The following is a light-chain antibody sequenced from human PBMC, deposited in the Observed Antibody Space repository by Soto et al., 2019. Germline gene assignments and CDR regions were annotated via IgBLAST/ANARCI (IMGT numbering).Light chain of an antibody. CDR1: QSLVKTHGITY. CDR3: THGTSWPCT. J-gene: IGKJ1*01. CDR2: RVS. V-gene: IGKV2-30*01. Sequence: DVVMSQSPLSLPVTLGQPASISCRSSQSLVKTHGITYLNWFHQRPGQSPRRLINRVSRRDSGVPDRFSGSGSGTDFTLKISRVEAEDVGVYYSTHGTSWPCTFGQGTKV.